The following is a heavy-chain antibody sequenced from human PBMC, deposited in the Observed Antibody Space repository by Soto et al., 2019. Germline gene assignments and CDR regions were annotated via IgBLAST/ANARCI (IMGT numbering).Heavy chain of an antibody. J-gene: IGHJ5*02. CDR3: ARDEVYYGSGSYYSNPRNNWFDP. Sequence: GGSLRLSCAASGFTFSSYSMNWVRQPPGKGLEWVSSISSSSSYIYYADSVKGRFTISRDNAKNSLYLQMNSLRAEDTAVYYCARDEVYYGSGSYYSNPRNNWFDPWGQGTLVTVS. D-gene: IGHD3-10*01. CDR2: ISSSSSYI. CDR1: GFTFSSYS. V-gene: IGHV3-21*01.